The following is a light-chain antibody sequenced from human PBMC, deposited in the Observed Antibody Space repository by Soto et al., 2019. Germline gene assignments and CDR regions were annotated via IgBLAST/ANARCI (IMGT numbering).Light chain of an antibody. V-gene: IGKV1-17*03. CDR1: QGINNY. CDR2: AAS. Sequence: EIQMTQSPSYLSASVGDRVNSTCLASQGINNYLAWFQQKPGKVAKRLIYAASTLQSGVPPRFSGSGSGTEFTLTISSLQPEDFATYYCLQHKSYPLTFGRGTTVDIK. J-gene: IGKJ4*01. CDR3: LQHKSYPLT.